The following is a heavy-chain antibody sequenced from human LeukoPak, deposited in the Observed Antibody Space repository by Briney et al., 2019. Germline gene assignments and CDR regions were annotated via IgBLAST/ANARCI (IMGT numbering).Heavy chain of an antibody. V-gene: IGHV3-74*01. J-gene: IGHJ4*02. CDR1: GFSFNTYW. Sequence: PGGSLRLSCAASGFSFNTYWMHWVRQVPGKGLGWVSGMNTDGSDRSYADSVKGRFTISRDNAKTTLYLQMNSLRAEDTAVYYCARDHSSWEVPSDYWGQGTLVTVSS. CDR2: MNTDGSDR. D-gene: IGHD6-13*01. CDR3: ARDHSSWEVPSDY.